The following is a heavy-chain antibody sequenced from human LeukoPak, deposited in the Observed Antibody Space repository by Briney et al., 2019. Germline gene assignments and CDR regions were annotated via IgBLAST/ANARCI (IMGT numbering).Heavy chain of an antibody. CDR1: GYTFTAYY. V-gene: IGHV1-2*02. CDR2: INTNTGGT. J-gene: IGHJ6*03. CDR3: ARDGGVRPGVIFRQQYYDYMDV. D-gene: IGHD2-8*02. Sequence: ASVKVSCKASGYTFTAYYIHWVRQAPGQGLGWTGWINTNTGGTNYAQKFQGRVTVTRDTSIVTAYMELNSLTSDDTAVYYCARDGGVRPGVIFRQQYYDYMDVWGKGTTVTVSS.